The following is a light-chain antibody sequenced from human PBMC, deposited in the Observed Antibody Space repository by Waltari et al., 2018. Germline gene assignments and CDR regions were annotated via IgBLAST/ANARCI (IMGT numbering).Light chain of an antibody. J-gene: IGLJ3*02. V-gene: IGLV2-23*01. CDR3: CSFASTSTLNWV. CDR2: EGT. Sequence: QSALTQPASVSGSPGQSVTISCTETSDDVGNYNLVSWYQQHPGKVPHLMIYEGTKRPSGVSNRFSGSKSGNTASLTISGLQAEDEADYYCCSFASTSTLNWVFGGGTKLTVL. CDR1: SDDVGNYNL.